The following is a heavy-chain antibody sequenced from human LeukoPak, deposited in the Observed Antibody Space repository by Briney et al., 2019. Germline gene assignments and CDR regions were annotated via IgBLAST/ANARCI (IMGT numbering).Heavy chain of an antibody. CDR3: ARDLDSSSLNWFDP. J-gene: IGHJ5*02. CDR2: INPNSGGT. V-gene: IGHV1-2*02. D-gene: IGHD6-13*01. Sequence: ASVKVSCKASGYTFTGYYMHWVRQAPGQGLEGMGWINPNSGGTNYAQKFQGRVTMTRDTSISTAYMELSRLRSDDTAVYYCARDLDSSSLNWFDPWGQGTLVTVSS. CDR1: GYTFTGYY.